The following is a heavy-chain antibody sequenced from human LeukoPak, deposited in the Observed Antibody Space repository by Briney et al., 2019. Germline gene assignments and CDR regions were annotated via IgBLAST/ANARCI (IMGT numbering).Heavy chain of an antibody. J-gene: IGHJ4*02. V-gene: IGHV4-59*01. CDR3: AREGRGNYFDY. CDR2: IYYSGST. CDR1: GGSISSYY. D-gene: IGHD3-10*01. Sequence: SETLSLTCTVSGGSISSYYWSWIRQPPGKGLEWIEYIYYSGSTNYNPSLKSRVTISVDTSKNQFSLKLSSVTAADTAVYYCAREGRGNYFDYWGQGTLVTVSS.